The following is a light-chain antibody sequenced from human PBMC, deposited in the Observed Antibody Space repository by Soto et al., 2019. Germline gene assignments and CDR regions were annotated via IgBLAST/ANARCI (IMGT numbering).Light chain of an antibody. CDR2: KAS. V-gene: IGKV1-5*03. Sequence: DIRMTQSPSTLSGSVGDRVTITCRASQTISSWLGWYQQKPGKAPKLLIYKASTLKSGVPSRFSGSGSGTEFTLTISSLQPDDFATYYCQNYNSYSEAFGQGTKVELK. J-gene: IGKJ1*01. CDR1: QTISSW. CDR3: QNYNSYSEA.